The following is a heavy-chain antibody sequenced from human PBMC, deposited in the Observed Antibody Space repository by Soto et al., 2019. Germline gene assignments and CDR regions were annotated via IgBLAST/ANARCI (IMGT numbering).Heavy chain of an antibody. D-gene: IGHD4-17*01. CDR1: GGTFSSYT. Sequence: QVQLVQSGAEVKKPGSSVKVSCKASGGTFSSYTISWVRQAPGQGLEWMGRIIPILGIANYAQKFQGRVTITADKSTSTAYMELSSLRSEDTAVYCCASGTTVTSLYYYYGMDVWGQGTTVTVSS. J-gene: IGHJ6*02. CDR2: IIPILGIA. CDR3: ASGTTVTSLYYYYGMDV. V-gene: IGHV1-69*02.